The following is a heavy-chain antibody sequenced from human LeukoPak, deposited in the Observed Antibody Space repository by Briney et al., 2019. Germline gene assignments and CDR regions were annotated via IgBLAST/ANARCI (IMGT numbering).Heavy chain of an antibody. D-gene: IGHD5-24*01. V-gene: IGHV4-59*08. CDR3: ARGAGAGYNLQPFDY. CDR2: IYYSGST. J-gene: IGHJ4*02. Sequence: PSETLSLTCTVSGGYISRYYWRWIRQPPGKGLEWIGYIYYSGSTKYNPSLKSRVSISVDTSKNQFSLKLSSVTAADTAVYYCARGAGAGYNLQPFDYWGQGTLVTVSS. CDR1: GGYISRYY.